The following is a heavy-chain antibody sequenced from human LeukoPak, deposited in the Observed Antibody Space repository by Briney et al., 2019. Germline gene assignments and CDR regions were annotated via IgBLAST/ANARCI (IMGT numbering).Heavy chain of an antibody. Sequence: GGSLRSSCAALGLTVSNYEMNWGRQAPAEGPGWILYISSSGTTIYYADSVKGRFTISRDNVKNSLYLQMNSLRAEDTAVYYCARARGDYGEYFDYWGQGTLVTVSS. CDR3: ARARGDYGEYFDY. J-gene: IGHJ4*02. CDR2: ISSSGTTI. CDR1: GLTVSNYE. D-gene: IGHD4-17*01. V-gene: IGHV3-48*03.